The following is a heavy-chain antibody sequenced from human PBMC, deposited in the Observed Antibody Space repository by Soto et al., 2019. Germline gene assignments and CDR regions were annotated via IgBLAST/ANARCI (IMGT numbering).Heavy chain of an antibody. J-gene: IGHJ4*02. CDR2: INHSGST. D-gene: IGHD3-3*01. CDR1: GGSFSGYY. Sequence: SETLSLTCAVYGGSFSGYYRSWIRQPPGKGLEWIGEINHSGSTNYNPSLKSRVTISVDTSKNQFSLKLSSVTAADTAVYYCARSPFTIFGVITQYYFDYWGQGTLVTVS. CDR3: ARSPFTIFGVITQYYFDY. V-gene: IGHV4-34*01.